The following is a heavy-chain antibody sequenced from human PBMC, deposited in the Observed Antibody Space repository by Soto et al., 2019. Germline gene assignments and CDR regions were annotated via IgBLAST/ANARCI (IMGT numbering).Heavy chain of an antibody. Sequence: SETLSLTCAVSGYSISSGYYWGWIRQPPGKGLEWIGGIYHSGSTYYNPSLKRRVTISVDTSKNQFPLKLSSVTAADTAVYYCARVGSTSRYRGQCWFDPWGQGTLVTVSS. CDR2: IYHSGST. J-gene: IGHJ5*02. CDR1: GYSISSGYY. D-gene: IGHD2-2*01. V-gene: IGHV4-38-2*01. CDR3: ARVGSTSRYRGQCWFDP.